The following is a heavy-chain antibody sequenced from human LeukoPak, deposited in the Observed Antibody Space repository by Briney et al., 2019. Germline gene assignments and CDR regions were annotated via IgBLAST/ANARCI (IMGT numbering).Heavy chain of an antibody. V-gene: IGHV1-69*13. CDR3: ARDRGESMVRGAYYYFDY. CDR1: GGTFSSYA. Sequence: GASVKVSCKASGGTFSSYAISWVRQAPGQGLEWMGGIIPIFGTANYAQKFQGRVTITADESTSTAYMELSRLRSDDTAVYYCARDRGESMVRGAYYYFDYWGQGTLVTVSS. J-gene: IGHJ4*02. D-gene: IGHD3-10*01. CDR2: IIPIFGTA.